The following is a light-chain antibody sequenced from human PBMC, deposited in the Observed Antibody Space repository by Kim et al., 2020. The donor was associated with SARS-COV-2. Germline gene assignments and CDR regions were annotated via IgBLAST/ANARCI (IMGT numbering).Light chain of an antibody. CDR2: YDT. J-gene: IGLJ3*02. Sequence: SYELTQPPSVSVVPGQTARLTCGGNNIGRDSVHWYQKKPGQAPVLVIHYDTDRPSGIPDRFSGSNSGNTATLTISRVEPGDEADYYCRVWHRSSDYWVFGGGTQLTVL. CDR1: NIGRDS. CDR3: RVWHRSSDYWV. V-gene: IGLV3-21*04.